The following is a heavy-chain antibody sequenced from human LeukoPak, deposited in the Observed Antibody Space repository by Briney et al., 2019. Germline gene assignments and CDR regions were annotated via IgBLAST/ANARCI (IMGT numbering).Heavy chain of an antibody. CDR2: IYSGGST. CDR3: AREAGDDAFDI. CDR1: GFTFSTYW. J-gene: IGHJ3*02. V-gene: IGHV3-53*01. D-gene: IGHD7-27*01. Sequence: PGGSLRLSCAASGFTFSTYWMHWVRQAPGKGLEWVSVIYSGGSTYYADSVKGRFTISRDNSKNTLYLQMNSLRAEDTAVYYCAREAGDDAFDIWGQGTMVTVSS.